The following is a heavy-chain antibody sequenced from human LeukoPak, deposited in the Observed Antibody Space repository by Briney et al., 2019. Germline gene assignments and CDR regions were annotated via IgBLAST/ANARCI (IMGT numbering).Heavy chain of an antibody. J-gene: IGHJ4*02. Sequence: TGGSLRLSCAGSGFTFNAYGMHWVRQAPGKGLEWVAVIWYDGSNKYYADSVKGRFTISRDNSKNTLYLQMNSLRAEDTAVYYCAREGTAARHFDYWGQGTLVTVSS. CDR3: AREGTAARHFDY. CDR2: IWYDGSNK. CDR1: GFTFNAYG. D-gene: IGHD6-6*01. V-gene: IGHV3-33*08.